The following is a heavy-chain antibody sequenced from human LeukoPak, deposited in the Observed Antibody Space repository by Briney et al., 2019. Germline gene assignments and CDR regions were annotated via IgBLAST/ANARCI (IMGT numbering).Heavy chain of an antibody. V-gene: IGHV3-53*01. Sequence: GGSLRLSCAASGFTVSSNYMSWVRQAQGKGLEWVSVIYSGGSTYYADSVKGRFTISRDNSKNTLYLQVNSLRAEDTAVYYCARQSYLSIAAEIYYYYYYMDVWGKGTTVTVSS. CDR2: IYSGGST. J-gene: IGHJ6*03. D-gene: IGHD6-13*01. CDR1: GFTVSSNY. CDR3: ARQSYLSIAAEIYYYYYYMDV.